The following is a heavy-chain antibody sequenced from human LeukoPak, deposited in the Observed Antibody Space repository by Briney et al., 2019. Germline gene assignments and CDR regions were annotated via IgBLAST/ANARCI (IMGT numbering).Heavy chain of an antibody. Sequence: PSETLSLTCTVSGGSISSYYWSWIRQPAGKGLEWIGRIYTSGRTNYNPSLKSRVTMSEDTSKSQFSLKLTSVTAADTAVYYCARRDYDILTGYYRWGQGTLVTVPS. J-gene: IGHJ4*02. CDR3: ARRDYDILTGYYR. V-gene: IGHV4-4*07. CDR1: GGSISSYY. D-gene: IGHD3-9*01. CDR2: IYTSGRT.